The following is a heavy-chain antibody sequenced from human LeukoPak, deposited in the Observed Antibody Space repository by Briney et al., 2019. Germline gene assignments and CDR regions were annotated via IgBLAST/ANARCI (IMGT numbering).Heavy chain of an antibody. CDR2: LYYSGSN. CDR1: GDSINNYY. J-gene: IGHJ4*02. V-gene: IGHV4-59*01. D-gene: IGHD2-15*01. CDR3: ASETCSGGSCFQFDF. Sequence: SETVSLTCSGYGDSINNYYWSWLPPSPGRGREGMGYLYYSGSNNYNHSLNRLVTISVDTYNNQFSLNLGSVAAADTAVYYCASETCSGGSCFQFDFWGQGTLVSVPS.